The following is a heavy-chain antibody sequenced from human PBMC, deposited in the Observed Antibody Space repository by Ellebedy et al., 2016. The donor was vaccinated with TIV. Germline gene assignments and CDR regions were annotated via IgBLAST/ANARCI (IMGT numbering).Heavy chain of an antibody. CDR3: AKAGYDSSGYFFGGAVDI. CDR1: GFTFSNYN. V-gene: IGHV3-21*04. CDR2: IRSTGSDK. J-gene: IGHJ3*02. Sequence: PGGSLRLSCVASGFTFSNYNMNWVRQSPGKGLEWVSSIRSTGSDKYYAESVKGRFTIARDNSKNTLYLQMNSLSTEETALYYCAKAGYDSSGYFFGGAVDIWGQGTMVTVSS. D-gene: IGHD3-22*01.